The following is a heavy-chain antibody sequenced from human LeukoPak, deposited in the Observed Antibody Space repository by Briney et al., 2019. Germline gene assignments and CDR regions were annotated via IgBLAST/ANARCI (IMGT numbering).Heavy chain of an antibody. J-gene: IGHJ3*02. CDR3: AREQRGFGVVIFDALDI. CDR1: GYTFTDHY. D-gene: IGHD3-3*01. Sequence: ASVKVSCKAPGYTFTDHYMHWVRQAPGQGLEWMGRINPNSGGTKHAQKFQGRVTMTSDTSISTAYMELSRLTSDDTAVYYCAREQRGFGVVIFDALDIWGQGTTVTISS. CDR2: INPNSGGT. V-gene: IGHV1-2*06.